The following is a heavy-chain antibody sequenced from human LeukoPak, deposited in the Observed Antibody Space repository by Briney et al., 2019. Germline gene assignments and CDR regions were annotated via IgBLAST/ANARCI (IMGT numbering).Heavy chain of an antibody. CDR1: GGSISSGGYY. V-gene: IGHV4-31*03. CDR3: ARSSGSYSAY. J-gene: IGHJ4*02. D-gene: IGHD1-26*01. CDR2: IYHSGST. Sequence: PSETLSLTCTVSGGSISSGGYYWSWIRQHPGKGLEWIGYIYHSGSTYYNPSLKSRVTISVDTSKNQFSLKLSSVTAADTAVYYCARSSGSYSAYWGQGTLVTVSS.